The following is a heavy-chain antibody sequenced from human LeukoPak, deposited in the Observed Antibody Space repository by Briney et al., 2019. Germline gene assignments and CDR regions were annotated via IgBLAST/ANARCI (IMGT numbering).Heavy chain of an antibody. CDR2: INSDGINT. V-gene: IGHV3-74*01. CDR1: GFTFSNYW. Sequence: PGGSLRLSCAASGFTFSNYWMHWVRQAPGRGLVWVSRINSDGINTSYADSVKGRFTISRDNAKNTLYLQMNSLSAEDTAVYYCAKARYFDWLDDYWGQGTLVTVSS. CDR3: AKARYFDWLDDY. D-gene: IGHD3-9*01. J-gene: IGHJ4*02.